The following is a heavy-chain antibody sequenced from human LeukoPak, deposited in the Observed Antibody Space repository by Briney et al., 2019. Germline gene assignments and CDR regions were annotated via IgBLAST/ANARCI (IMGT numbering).Heavy chain of an antibody. CDR3: AKGYTEYYYYMDV. CDR1: GFTFSSYA. CDR2: ISGSGGST. Sequence: GGSLRLSCAASGFTFSSYAMSWVRQAPGKGLEWVSAISGSGGSTYYADSVKGRFTISRDDSKNTLYLQMNSLRAEDTAVYYCAKGYTEYYYYMDVWGKGTTVTVSS. J-gene: IGHJ6*03. D-gene: IGHD5-18*01. V-gene: IGHV3-23*01.